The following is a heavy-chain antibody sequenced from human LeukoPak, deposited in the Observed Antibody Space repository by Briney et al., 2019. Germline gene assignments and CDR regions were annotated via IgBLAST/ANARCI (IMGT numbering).Heavy chain of an antibody. Sequence: GGSLRLPCAASGFTFSDYYMSWIRQAPGKGLEWVSYISSSGSTIYYADSVKGRFTISRDNAKNSLYLQMNSLRAEDTAVYYCARVPHYYGSGSYSADYWGQGTLVTVSS. D-gene: IGHD3-10*01. CDR1: GFTFSDYY. CDR2: ISSSGSTI. CDR3: ARVPHYYGSGSYSADY. V-gene: IGHV3-11*01. J-gene: IGHJ4*02.